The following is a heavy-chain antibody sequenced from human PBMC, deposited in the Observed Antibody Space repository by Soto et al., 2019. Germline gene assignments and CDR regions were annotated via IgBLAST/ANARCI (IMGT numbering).Heavy chain of an antibody. J-gene: IGHJ1*01. CDR2: LNDSGGT. CDR3: ARGRGGVQH. V-gene: IGHV4-34*01. Sequence: QVQLQQWGAGLLKPPETLSLTCAVYGGSFSGFYWSWIRQPPGKGLEWIGELNDSGGTNYNASLKSRVSISGDTSNNQFSLKLSFVTAADTAVYYCARGRGGVQHWGQGTLVTVSS. CDR1: GGSFSGFY. D-gene: IGHD3-10*01.